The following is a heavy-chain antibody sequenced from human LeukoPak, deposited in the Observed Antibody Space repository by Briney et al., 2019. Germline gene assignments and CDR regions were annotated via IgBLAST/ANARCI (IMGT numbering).Heavy chain of an antibody. J-gene: IGHJ3*02. CDR3: AKDPPYYYDSSGYGGGAFDI. D-gene: IGHD3-22*01. CDR1: GFTFSSYA. V-gene: IGHV3-23*01. Sequence: GGSLRLSCAASGFTFSSYAMSWVRQAPGKGLEWVSAISGSTGNTYYADSVKGRFTISRDNSKNTVYLQMNSLRAEDTAVYYCAKDPPYYYDSSGYGGGAFDIWAQGTMVTVSS. CDR2: ISGSTGNT.